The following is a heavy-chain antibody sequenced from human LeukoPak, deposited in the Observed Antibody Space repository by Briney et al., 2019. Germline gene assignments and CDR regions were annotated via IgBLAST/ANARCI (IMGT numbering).Heavy chain of an antibody. CDR3: AREGLYGDYVWSLDY. Sequence: SETLSLTCTVSGGSVSSDNYYWSWIRQPPGKGLEWIGFIYYSGSTNYNPSLKSRVTISVDTSKNQFSLKLSSVTAADTAVYYCAREGLYGDYVWSLDYWGQGTLVTVSS. CDR1: GGSVSSDNYY. CDR2: IYYSGST. J-gene: IGHJ4*02. V-gene: IGHV4-61*01. D-gene: IGHD4-17*01.